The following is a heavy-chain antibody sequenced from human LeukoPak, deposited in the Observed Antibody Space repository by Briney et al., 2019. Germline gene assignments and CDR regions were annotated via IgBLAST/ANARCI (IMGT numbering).Heavy chain of an antibody. CDR2: ISGYNGNT. V-gene: IGHV1-18*01. D-gene: IGHD1-26*01. Sequence: ASVKVSCKASGYTFSDYGISWVRQAPGQGLGWMGWISGYNGNTNYEQKLQGRVTMTTDTSTSTAYMELRSLKSDDTAVYYCGRSREGLYSGSSLDYWGQGTLVTVSS. CDR1: GYTFSDYG. J-gene: IGHJ4*02. CDR3: GRSREGLYSGSSLDY.